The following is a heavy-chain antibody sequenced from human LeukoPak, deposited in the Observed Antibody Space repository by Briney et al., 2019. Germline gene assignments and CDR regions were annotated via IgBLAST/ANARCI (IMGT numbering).Heavy chain of an antibody. D-gene: IGHD3-22*01. V-gene: IGHV1-3*01. CDR2: INVGNGNT. Sequence: GASVKVSCKASGYTFTSYAMHWVRQAPGQRLEWMGWINVGNGNTKYSQKFQGRVTITRDTSASTAYMGLSSLRSEDTAVYYCARDKHYYDSSGPFQHWGQGTLVTVSS. CDR1: GYTFTSYA. CDR3: ARDKHYYDSSGPFQH. J-gene: IGHJ1*01.